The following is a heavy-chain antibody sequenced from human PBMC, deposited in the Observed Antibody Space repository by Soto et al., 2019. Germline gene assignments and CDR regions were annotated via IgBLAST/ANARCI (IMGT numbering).Heavy chain of an antibody. CDR3: ARDLRNSNFLYYFDY. Sequence: GASVKVSCKASGYTFTNYGITWVRQAPGQGLEWMGWVSAYNGNTNYAQKLQGRVTMTTDTSTSTAYMELRSLRSDDTAVYYCARDLRNSNFLYYFDYWGQGTLVTVSS. V-gene: IGHV1-18*01. CDR1: GYTFTNYG. D-gene: IGHD4-4*01. J-gene: IGHJ4*02. CDR2: VSAYNGNT.